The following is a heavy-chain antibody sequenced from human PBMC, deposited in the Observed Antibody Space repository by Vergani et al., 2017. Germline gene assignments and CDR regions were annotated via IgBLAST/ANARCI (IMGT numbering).Heavy chain of an antibody. Sequence: QVQLQESGPGLVKPSETLSLTCAVSGFSIDNGYYWDWIRQPPGKGLEWIGSINRTGRTHFNPSLKSRVTISVEPSNNHFSLRLNSLTAADTAVYYCARRSGIVYDIFSGTQYFFDFWGQGTLVTVSS. CDR1: GFSIDNGYY. J-gene: IGHJ4*02. D-gene: IGHD3-9*01. CDR2: INRTGRT. V-gene: IGHV4-38-2*01. CDR3: ARRSGIVYDIFSGTQYFFDF.